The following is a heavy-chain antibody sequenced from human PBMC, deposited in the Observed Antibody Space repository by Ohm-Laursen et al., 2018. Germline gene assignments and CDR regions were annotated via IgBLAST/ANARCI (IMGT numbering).Heavy chain of an antibody. V-gene: IGHV4-59*08. J-gene: IGHJ4*02. CDR3: ARKAAAGSFFDY. CDR2: IYYSGIT. CDR1: GGSMSSYY. Sequence: SDTLSLTCTVSGGSMSSYYWSWIRQPPGKGLEWIGYIYYSGITDYNPSLKIRVTISVDTSKNQFSLKLSSVTAADTAVYYCARKAAAGSFFDYWGQGTLVTVSS. D-gene: IGHD6-13*01.